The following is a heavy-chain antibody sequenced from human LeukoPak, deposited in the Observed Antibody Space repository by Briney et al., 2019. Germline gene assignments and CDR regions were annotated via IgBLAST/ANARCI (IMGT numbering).Heavy chain of an antibody. V-gene: IGHV3-23*01. CDR2: ISGSGGST. J-gene: IGHJ5*02. CDR3: AKHYDILTGYNWFDP. D-gene: IGHD3-9*01. Sequence: GGSLRLSCAGSGFTFSSYGMSWVRQAPGKGLEWVSAISGSGGSTYYADSVKGRFTISRDNSKNTLYLQMNSLRAEDTAVYYCAKHYDILTGYNWFDPWGQGTLVTVSS. CDR1: GFTFSSYG.